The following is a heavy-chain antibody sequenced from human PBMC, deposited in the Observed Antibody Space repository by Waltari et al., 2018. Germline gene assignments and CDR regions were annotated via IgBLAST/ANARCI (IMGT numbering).Heavy chain of an antibody. Sequence: QVQLVESGGGVVQPGRSLRLSCVASGFTFRHFAMHWVRQAPGKGLEWVAAIWYDGSNKYYGDSLKGRITISRDNSKNTVFLQMESLRPDDTGLYYCAKDKTTTLATFPDYWGQGTLVTVSS. CDR1: GFTFRHFA. V-gene: IGHV3-30*18. D-gene: IGHD1-26*01. J-gene: IGHJ4*02. CDR3: AKDKTTTLATFPDY. CDR2: IWYDGSNK.